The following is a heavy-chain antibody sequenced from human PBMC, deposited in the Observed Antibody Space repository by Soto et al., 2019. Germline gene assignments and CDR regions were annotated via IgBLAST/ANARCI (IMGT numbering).Heavy chain of an antibody. D-gene: IGHD5-12*01. CDR1: GGTFSSYT. J-gene: IGHJ4*02. Sequence: ASVKVSCKACGGTFSSYTISWVRQAPGQGLEWMGRIIPILGIANYAQKFQGRVTITADKSTSTAYMELSSLRSEDTAVYYCARESADQYSGYEFDYWGQGTLVTVSS. V-gene: IGHV1-69*04. CDR3: ARESADQYSGYEFDY. CDR2: IIPILGIA.